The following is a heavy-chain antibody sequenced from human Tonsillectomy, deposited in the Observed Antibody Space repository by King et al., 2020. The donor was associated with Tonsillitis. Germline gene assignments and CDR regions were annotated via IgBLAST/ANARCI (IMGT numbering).Heavy chain of an antibody. D-gene: IGHD2-2*02. CDR1: GFTFSRYS. Sequence: VQLVESGGGVVQPGRSLRLSCAASGFTFSRYSMDWVRQAPGKGLEWVAAISYDGVNKNYADSVKGRLTISRDNSNNTVFLQMNSLRDEDTAVYFCARVNIPGLRCGFAFDIWGQGTLVTVSS. J-gene: IGHJ3*02. CDR2: ISYDGVNK. V-gene: IGHV3-30*01. CDR3: ARVNIPGLRCGFAFDI.